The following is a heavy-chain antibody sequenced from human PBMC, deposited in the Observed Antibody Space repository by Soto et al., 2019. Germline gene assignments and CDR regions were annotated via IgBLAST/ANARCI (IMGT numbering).Heavy chain of an antibody. CDR2: IKNKTDGETT. CDR1: GFSFSKAW. J-gene: IGHJ2*01. CDR3: TTDPWGTYYYDTSVSPIFGYFDL. D-gene: IGHD3-10*01. Sequence: EVQLVESGGGLVKPGGSPKLSCAASGFSFSKAWMSWVRQAPGKGLEWVGRIKNKTDGETTNYATPVKGRFTISRDDSQKTLYLQMNSLKTEDTGLYYCTTDPWGTYYYDTSVSPIFGYFDLWGRGTLVTVSS. V-gene: IGHV3-15*01.